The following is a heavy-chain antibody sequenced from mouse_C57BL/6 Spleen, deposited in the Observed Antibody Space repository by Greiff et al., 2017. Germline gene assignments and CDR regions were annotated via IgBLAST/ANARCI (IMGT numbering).Heavy chain of an antibody. CDR3: TRGLLRAMDY. Sequence: VQLQQSGAELVRPGASVTLSCKASGYTFTDYEMHWAKQTPVHGLEWIGAIDPETGGTAYNQKFKGKAILTADKSSSTAYMELRSLTSEDSAVYYCTRGLLRAMDYWGQGTSVTVSS. CDR1: GYTFTDYE. V-gene: IGHV1-15*01. CDR2: IDPETGGT. D-gene: IGHD1-1*01. J-gene: IGHJ4*01.